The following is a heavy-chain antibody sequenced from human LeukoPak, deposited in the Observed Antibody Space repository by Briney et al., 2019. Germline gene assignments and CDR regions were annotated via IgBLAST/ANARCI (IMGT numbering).Heavy chain of an antibody. CDR2: INQDGSEK. Sequence: GGSLRLSCAASGFTFSRYWMSWVRQAPGKGLEWVANINQDGSEKHYVDSVRGRFTISRDNAKNSLHLQMDGLRAEDTAVYHCARDGELLWFGNVDYYYMDVWGKGTTVTVSS. CDR1: GFTFSRYW. J-gene: IGHJ6*03. CDR3: ARDGELLWFGNVDYYYMDV. D-gene: IGHD3-10*01. V-gene: IGHV3-7*01.